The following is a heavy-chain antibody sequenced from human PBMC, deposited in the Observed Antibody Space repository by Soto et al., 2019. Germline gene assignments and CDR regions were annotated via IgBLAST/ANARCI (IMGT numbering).Heavy chain of an antibody. D-gene: IGHD2-2*01. CDR1: GYSFTSNW. CDR3: ARHYHGFDY. V-gene: IGHV5-51*01. J-gene: IGHJ4*02. Sequence: GESLKISCKDSGYSFTSNWIAWVRQMPGKGLEWMGVIYSGDSQTKYSPSFQGQVTISADKSINTAYLQWSSLKASDTAMYYCARHYHGFDYWGQGTLVTVSS. CDR2: IYSGDSQT.